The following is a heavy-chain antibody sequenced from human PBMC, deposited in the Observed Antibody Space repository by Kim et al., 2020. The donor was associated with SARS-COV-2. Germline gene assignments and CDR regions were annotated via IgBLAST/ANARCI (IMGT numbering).Heavy chain of an antibody. CDR2: IIPIFGTA. J-gene: IGHJ4*02. CDR1: GGTFSSYA. V-gene: IGHV1-69*13. Sequence: SVKVSCKASGGTFSSYAISWVRQAPGQGLEWMGGIIPIFGTANYAQKFQGRVTITADESTSTAYMELSSLRSEDTAVYYCAFIVVVPAAKYYFDYWGQGTLVTVSS. D-gene: IGHD2-2*01. CDR3: AFIVVVPAAKYYFDY.